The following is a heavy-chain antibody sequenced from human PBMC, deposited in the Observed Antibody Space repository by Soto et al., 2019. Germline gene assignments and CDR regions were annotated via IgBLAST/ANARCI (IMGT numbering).Heavy chain of an antibody. CDR1: GFTFRNYG. CDR3: ARDQLYYNDISGRPLNAFDV. Sequence: GGSLRLSCAASGFTFRNYGMNWVRQAPGKGLEWVSYIGIGSSTKYYADSVKGRFTISRDNAKNSLYLQMNSLRAEDTAVYYCARDQLYYNDISGRPLNAFDVWGQGTMVNVS. J-gene: IGHJ3*01. V-gene: IGHV3-48*01. D-gene: IGHD3-22*01. CDR2: IGIGSSTK.